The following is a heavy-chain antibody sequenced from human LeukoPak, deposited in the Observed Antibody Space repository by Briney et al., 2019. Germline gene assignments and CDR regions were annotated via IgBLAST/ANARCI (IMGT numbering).Heavy chain of an antibody. CDR1: GFTFSTYS. CDR2: LSSSSSSI. Sequence: GGSLRLSCAAPGFTFSTYSMNWVRQAPGKGPEWVSYLSSSSSSIYYADSVKGRFTISRDNAKNSLYLQMNSLRAEDTAVYYCARQNGAGYYYYFDSWGQGTLVTVSS. D-gene: IGHD3-22*01. CDR3: ARQNGAGYYYYFDS. V-gene: IGHV3-48*01. J-gene: IGHJ4*02.